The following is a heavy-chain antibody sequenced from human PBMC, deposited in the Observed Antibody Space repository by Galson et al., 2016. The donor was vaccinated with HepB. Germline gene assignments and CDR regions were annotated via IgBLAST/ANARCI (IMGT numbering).Heavy chain of an antibody. CDR3: ARAARVSSGYYHWYFDL. Sequence: SETLSLTCTISGGSVSRGSYSWSWIRQPPGKGLEWIGYIYYTGSTVYNPSLNSRVTISVDTSKNQFAPRLNSVTAADTAVYYCARAARVSSGYYHWYFDLWGRGTLVTVSS. CDR2: IYYTGST. CDR1: GGSVSRGSYS. J-gene: IGHJ2*01. D-gene: IGHD3-22*01. V-gene: IGHV4-61*01.